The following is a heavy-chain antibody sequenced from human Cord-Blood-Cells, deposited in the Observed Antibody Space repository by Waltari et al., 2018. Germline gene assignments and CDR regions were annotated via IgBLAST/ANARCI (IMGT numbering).Heavy chain of an antibody. J-gene: IGHJ3*02. CDR3: ARAVGMGDAFDI. CDR1: GGTFRSYA. V-gene: IGHV1-69*01. D-gene: IGHD1-26*01. Sequence: QVQLVQSGAEVKKPGSSVKVSCKASGGTFRSYAISWVRQAPGQGLEWMGGIRPSCGTANYARKFQGRVTITAGESTSTAYMELSSLRAEDTAVYYCARAVGMGDAFDIWGQRTMVTVSS. CDR2: IRPSCGTA.